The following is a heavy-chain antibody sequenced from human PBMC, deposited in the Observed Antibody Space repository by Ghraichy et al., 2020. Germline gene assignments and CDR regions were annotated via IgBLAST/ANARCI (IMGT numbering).Heavy chain of an antibody. J-gene: IGHJ3*02. CDR1: GFSLTTSTMG. CDR3: ALTYCGGDCNSRWRVNDAFDI. V-gene: IGHV2-5*02. D-gene: IGHD2-21*02. Sequence: SGPTLVKPTQTLTLTCTFSGFSLTTSTMGVGWIRQAPGKALEWLALNYWDDDKRYSPSLKSRLTISKDTSKNQVVLTMTNMDPVDTATYYCALTYCGGDCNSRWRVNDAFDIWGPGTMVTVSS. CDR2: NYWDDDK.